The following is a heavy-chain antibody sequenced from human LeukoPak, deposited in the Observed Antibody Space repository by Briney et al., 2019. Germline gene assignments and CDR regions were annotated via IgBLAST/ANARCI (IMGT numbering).Heavy chain of an antibody. CDR2: IKQDGSEK. D-gene: IGHD6-6*01. Sequence: GGSLRLSCAASGFTFSSYWMSWGRQAPGKGLEWVANIKQDGSEKYYVDSVKGRFTISRDNAKNSLYLQMNSLRAEDTAVYYCARGRGSSGDAFDIWGQGTMVTVSS. J-gene: IGHJ3*02. CDR1: GFTFSSYW. V-gene: IGHV3-7*04. CDR3: ARGRGSSGDAFDI.